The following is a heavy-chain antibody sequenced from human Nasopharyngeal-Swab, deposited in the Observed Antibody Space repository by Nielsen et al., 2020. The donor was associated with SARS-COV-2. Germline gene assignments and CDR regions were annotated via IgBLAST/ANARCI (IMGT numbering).Heavy chain of an antibody. V-gene: IGHV3-30*18. D-gene: IGHD2-2*01. Sequence: VGSLRLSCAASGFTFSSYVMHWVRQAPGKGLEWVAVISYDGSNKYYADSVKGRFTISRDNSKNTLYLQMNSLRAEDTALYYCVKDKGRGSTSWNAFDVWGQGTMVTVSS. CDR3: VKDKGRGSTSWNAFDV. CDR2: ISYDGSNK. J-gene: IGHJ3*01. CDR1: GFTFSSYV.